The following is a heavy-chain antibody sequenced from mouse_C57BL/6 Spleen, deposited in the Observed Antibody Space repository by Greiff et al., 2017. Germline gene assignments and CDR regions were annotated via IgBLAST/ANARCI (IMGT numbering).Heavy chain of an antibody. CDR1: GYAFSSYW. CDR2: IYPGDGDT. Sequence: QVQLKESGAELVKPGASVKISCKASGYAFSSYWMNWVKQRPGKGLEWIGQIYPGDGDTNYNGKFKGKATLSSDNSSSTAYMQLSSLTTVDSAVYFCARYPYYYYSSWRAIDYWGQGTSLTVSS. D-gene: IGHD1-1*01. V-gene: IGHV1-80*01. CDR3: ARYPYYYYSSWRAIDY. J-gene: IGHJ4*01.